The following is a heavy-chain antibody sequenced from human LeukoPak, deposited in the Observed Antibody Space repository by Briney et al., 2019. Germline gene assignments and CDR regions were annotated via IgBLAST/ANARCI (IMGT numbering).Heavy chain of an antibody. V-gene: IGHV3-49*04. CDR1: GFTFGDYA. J-gene: IGHJ6*02. CDR3: TRMNYYYGMDV. CDR2: IRSKAYGGTT. Sequence: PGWSLRLSCTASGFTFGDYAMSWVRQAPGKGLEWVGFIRSKAYGGTTEYAASVKGRFTISRDDSKSIAYLQMNSLKTEDTAVYYCTRMNYYYGMDVWGQGTTVTVSS.